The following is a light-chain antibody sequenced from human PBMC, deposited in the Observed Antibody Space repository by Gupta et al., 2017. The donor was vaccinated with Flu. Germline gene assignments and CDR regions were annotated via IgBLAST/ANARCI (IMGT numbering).Light chain of an antibody. CDR3: QSSDGGRSDVI. CDR2: NDK. CDR1: SSNIGTGYD. Sequence: QSVLTQPPSVSGAPGQTVTISCTGGSSNIGTGYDVHWYQPVPAAAPNLLIYNDKNRHSGVTDRFSGSKSGTSASLTITGLQAEEEAEYYCQSSDGGRSDVIFGGGTKLTVL. J-gene: IGLJ2*01. V-gene: IGLV1-40*01.